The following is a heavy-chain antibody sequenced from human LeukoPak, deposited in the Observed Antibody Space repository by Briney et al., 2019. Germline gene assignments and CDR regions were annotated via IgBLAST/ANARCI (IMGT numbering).Heavy chain of an antibody. V-gene: IGHV4-39*07. J-gene: IGHJ6*03. CDR1: GGSISSSSYY. CDR3: AIVPRKRSAAGTMWVGPWYYYYYMDV. Sequence: SETLSLTCTVSGGSISSSSYYWGWIRQPPGKGLEWIGSIYYSGSTYYNPSLKSRVTISVDTSKNQFSLKLSSVTAADTAVYYCAIVPRKRSAAGTMWVGPWYYYYYMDVWGKGTTVTVSS. D-gene: IGHD6-13*01. CDR2: IYYSGST.